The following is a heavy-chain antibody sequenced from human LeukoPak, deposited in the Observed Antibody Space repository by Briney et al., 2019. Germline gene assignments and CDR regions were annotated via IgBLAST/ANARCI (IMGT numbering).Heavy chain of an antibody. V-gene: IGHV3-48*03. D-gene: IGHD3-16*01. CDR3: ARWALGRLDYYYYYMDV. J-gene: IGHJ6*03. CDR1: GFTFNNYE. Sequence: PGGSLRLSCVASGFTFNNYEMNWVRQAPGKGLEWVLYISSSGATIYYADAVKGRFTISRDNAKNSLYLQMNSLRAEDTAVYYCARWALGRLDYYYYYMDVWGKGTTVTISS. CDR2: ISSSGATI.